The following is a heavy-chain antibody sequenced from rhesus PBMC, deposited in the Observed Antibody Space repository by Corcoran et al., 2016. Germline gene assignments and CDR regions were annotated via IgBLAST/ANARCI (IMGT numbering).Heavy chain of an antibody. CDR3: AREGSGYNHIDN. CDR2: IHGSGSST. CDR1: GGSISSNY. V-gene: IGHV4S11*01. Sequence: QVQLQESGPGLVKPLETLSLTCAVSGGSISSNYWSWIRQPPGKGLEWIGYIHGSGSSTNDNPSLKSRVTLSVDTSKNQFSLKLSSVTAADTAVYYCAREGSGYNHIDNWGQGVLVTVSS. J-gene: IGHJ4*01. D-gene: IGHD2-21*01.